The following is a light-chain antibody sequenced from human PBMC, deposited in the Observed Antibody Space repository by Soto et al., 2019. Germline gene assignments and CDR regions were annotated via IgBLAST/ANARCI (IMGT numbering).Light chain of an antibody. Sequence: ETVMTQSPSTLSVSPVERATLSCMASQNVGSNLAWYQQKPGQAPRLLIYSTSTRATGIPARFSGSGSGTEFTLTISGLQTEDFAAYYCQQYNNWPRKFGQGTKVDIK. CDR2: STS. J-gene: IGKJ1*01. CDR3: QQYNNWPRK. CDR1: QNVGSN. V-gene: IGKV3-15*01.